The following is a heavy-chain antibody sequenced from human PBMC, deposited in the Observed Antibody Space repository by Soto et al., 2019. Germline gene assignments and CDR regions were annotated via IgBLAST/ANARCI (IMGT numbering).Heavy chain of an antibody. J-gene: IGHJ5*02. CDR2: ISGSGGST. CDR1: GFTFSSYA. CDR3: AKVGVPTGWSGTPKAYPEFDP. V-gene: IGHV3-23*01. Sequence: EVQLLESGGGLVQPGGSLRLSCAASGFTFSSYAMSWVRQAPGKGLEWVSAISGSGGSTYYADSVKGRFTISRDNTKNTLYLQMNSLRAEDTAIYYCAKVGVPTGWSGTPKAYPEFDPWGQGTLVTVSS. D-gene: IGHD2-21*01.